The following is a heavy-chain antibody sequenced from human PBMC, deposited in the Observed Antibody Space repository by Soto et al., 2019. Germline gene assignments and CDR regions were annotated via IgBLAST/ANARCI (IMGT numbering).Heavy chain of an antibody. V-gene: IGHV4-59*01. D-gene: IGHD3-10*01. CDR3: ARRWSGTDY. J-gene: IGHJ4*01. Sequence: QVQLQESGPGLVKPSETLSLTCTVSGGSITSYYWSWIRQPPGKGLEWIGYIHNSGSTSYNPSLQSRVTISAAVSKNQFSLDLRSVTAADTAVYYCARRWSGTDYWGHGTLVTVPS. CDR2: IHNSGST. CDR1: GGSITSYY.